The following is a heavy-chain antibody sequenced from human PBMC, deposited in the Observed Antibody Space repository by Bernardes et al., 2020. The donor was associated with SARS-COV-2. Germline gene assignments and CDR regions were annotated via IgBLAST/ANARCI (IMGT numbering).Heavy chain of an antibody. CDR3: AKTISPHLPPWYGMDA. CDR1: GFTFRSSW. V-gene: IGHV3-7*01. Sequence: GGSLRLSCAASGFTFRSSWMSWVRQAPGPGLEWVANIKGDGSQRSSVDSVRGRFTISRDNAKNLLYLQMNSLRAEDTAVYYCAKTISPHLPPWYGMDAWGQGTTVTVSS. CDR2: IKGDGSQR. J-gene: IGHJ6*02.